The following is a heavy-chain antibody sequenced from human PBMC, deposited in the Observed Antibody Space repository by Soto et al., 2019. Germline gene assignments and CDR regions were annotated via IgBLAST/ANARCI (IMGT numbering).Heavy chain of an antibody. CDR1: GGSISSSSYY. Sequence: QLQLQESGPGLVKPSETLSLTCTVSGGSISSSSYYWGWIRQPPGKGLEWIGSIYYSGSTYYNPSLKRRVTISVDTSKNQFSLKLSSVTAADTAVYYCARRRVDPYAGGLDYFDYWGQGTLVTVSS. D-gene: IGHD1-26*01. CDR2: IYYSGST. CDR3: ARRRVDPYAGGLDYFDY. J-gene: IGHJ4*02. V-gene: IGHV4-39*01.